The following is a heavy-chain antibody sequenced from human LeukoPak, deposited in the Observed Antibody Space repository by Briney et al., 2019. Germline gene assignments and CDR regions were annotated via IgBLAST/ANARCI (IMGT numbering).Heavy chain of an antibody. J-gene: IGHJ4*02. CDR2: ISGPGGST. V-gene: IGHV3-23*01. Sequence: GGSLRLSCVGSRFTFSNYAMTWVRQAPGKGLEWVSAISGPGGSTYYADSVQGRFTISRDNSKSTLCLQMNSLRAEDTAVYYCAKQLGYCSDGSCYFPYWGQGTLVTVSS. CDR1: RFTFSNYA. CDR3: AKQLGYCSDGSCYFPY. D-gene: IGHD2-15*01.